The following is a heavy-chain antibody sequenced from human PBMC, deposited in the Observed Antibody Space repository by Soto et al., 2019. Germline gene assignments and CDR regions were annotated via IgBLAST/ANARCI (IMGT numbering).Heavy chain of an antibody. V-gene: IGHV1-46*01. Sequence: QVQLVQSGAEVKKPGASWKFSCKASEATFTDYYIHGVRQALGQGLEWMGTVNPSGGHTTYAQHFLGRMTMTRDKSTSTLYMEITSLTSEDTAVYYCARGGHVVVVTAALDYWGQGTLVTVSS. CDR2: VNPSGGHT. CDR1: EATFTDYY. CDR3: ARGGHVVVVTAALDY. D-gene: IGHD2-21*02. J-gene: IGHJ4*02.